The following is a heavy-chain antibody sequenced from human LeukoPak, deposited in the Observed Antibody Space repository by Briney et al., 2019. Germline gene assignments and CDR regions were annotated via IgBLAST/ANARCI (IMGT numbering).Heavy chain of an antibody. CDR3: AGSGSRQYFDY. D-gene: IGHD1-26*01. Sequence: TSETLSLTCTVSGGSISSYYWSWIRQPPGKGLEWIGYIYYSGSTNYNPSLESRVTISVDTSKNQFSLKLSSVTAADTAVYYCAGSGSRQYFDYWGQGTLVTVSS. CDR1: GGSISSYY. J-gene: IGHJ4*02. V-gene: IGHV4-59*01. CDR2: IYYSGST.